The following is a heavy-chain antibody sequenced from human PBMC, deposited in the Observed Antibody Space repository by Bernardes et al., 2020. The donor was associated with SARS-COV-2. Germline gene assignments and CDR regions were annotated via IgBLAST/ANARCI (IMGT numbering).Heavy chain of an antibody. Sequence: VGSLILSCAASGFTFSAYWMRWVRQAPGNGLEWVANKNLDGNAKHYVDSVKGRFAISRDNANNSLYLQMMSLSAEDTAVYYWGRDGGASGWYFWGQGTLGSVGS. V-gene: IGHV3-7*03. J-gene: IGHJ4*02. CDR3: GRDGGASGWYF. CDR1: GFTFSAYW. CDR2: KNLDGNAK. D-gene: IGHD6-19*01.